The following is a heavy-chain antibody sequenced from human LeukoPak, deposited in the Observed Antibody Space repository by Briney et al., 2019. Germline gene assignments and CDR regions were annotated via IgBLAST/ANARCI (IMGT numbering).Heavy chain of an antibody. CDR2: IWFDGSNK. CDR3: AKASGRYCSSTRCQAPLDY. D-gene: IGHD2-2*01. Sequence: GGSLRLSCAASGFTFSSYEMNWVRQAPGRGLEWVAVIWFDGSNKYNADSVRGRFTISRDNSKNTLYLEMNSLRDEDTAVYYCAKASGRYCSSTRCQAPLDYWGQGTLVTVSS. V-gene: IGHV3-33*06. J-gene: IGHJ4*02. CDR1: GFTFSSYE.